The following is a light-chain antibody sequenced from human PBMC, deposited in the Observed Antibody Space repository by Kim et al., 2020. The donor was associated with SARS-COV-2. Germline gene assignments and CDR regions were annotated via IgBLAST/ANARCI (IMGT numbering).Light chain of an antibody. J-gene: IGKJ5*01. Sequence: DIHMTQSPSSVSASVGDRVISSCRASQGISTYLAWYQQTPERAPKLLISAASSLQSDVPSRFSGGGSGTDFTLTITNLQPEDYATYYCQQSNSFPITVGQGTRLEIK. CDR3: QQSNSFPIT. CDR2: AAS. V-gene: IGKV1-12*01. CDR1: QGISTY.